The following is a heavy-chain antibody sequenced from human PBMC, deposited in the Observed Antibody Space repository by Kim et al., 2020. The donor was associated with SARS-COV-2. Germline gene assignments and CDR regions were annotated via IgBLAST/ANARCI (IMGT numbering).Heavy chain of an antibody. V-gene: IGHV3-23*01. J-gene: IGHJ3*02. CDR2: ISGSGGST. D-gene: IGHD3-22*01. CDR3: ARGTAITMIVQTGAFDI. Sequence: GGSLRLSCAASGFTFSSYAMSWVRQAPGKGLEWVSAISGSGGSTYYADSVKGRFTISRDNSKNTLYLQMNSLRAEDTAVYYCARGTAITMIVQTGAFDIWGQGTMVTVSS. CDR1: GFTFSSYA.